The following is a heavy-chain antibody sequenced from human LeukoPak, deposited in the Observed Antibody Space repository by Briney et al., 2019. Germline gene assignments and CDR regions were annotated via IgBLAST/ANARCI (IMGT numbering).Heavy chain of an antibody. D-gene: IGHD3-3*01. V-gene: IGHV3-23*01. CDR3: ARGSLTFGVVIGGRNAFDI. CDR1: GFTFSSYA. CDR2: ISGSGGST. Sequence: PGGSLRLSCAASGFTFSSYAMSWVRQAPGKGLEWVSAISGSGGSTYYADSVKGRFTISRDNSKNTLYLQMNSLRAEDTAVYYCARGSLTFGVVIGGRNAFDIWGQGTMVTVSS. J-gene: IGHJ3*02.